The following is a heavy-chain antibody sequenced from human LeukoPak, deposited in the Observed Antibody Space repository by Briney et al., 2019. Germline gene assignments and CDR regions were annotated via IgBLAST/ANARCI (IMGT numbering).Heavy chain of an antibody. Sequence: PGGSLRLSCAASGFTFSNYAMHWVRQAPGKGLEWVAVISYDGSNKYYADSVKGRFTISRDNSKNTLYLQMNSLRAEDTAVYYCARDRSSNEYYFDYWGQGTLVTVSS. CDR3: ARDRSSNEYYFDY. J-gene: IGHJ4*02. CDR1: GFTFSNYA. CDR2: ISYDGSNK. V-gene: IGHV3-30-3*01. D-gene: IGHD2-2*01.